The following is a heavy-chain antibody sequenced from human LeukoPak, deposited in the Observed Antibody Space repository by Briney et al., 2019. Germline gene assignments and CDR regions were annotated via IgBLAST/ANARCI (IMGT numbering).Heavy chain of an antibody. D-gene: IGHD6-19*01. CDR1: GFTFSSYA. CDR3: ASTSSGWAYYFDY. V-gene: IGHV3-23*01. CDR2: ISGSGSTT. Sequence: PGGSLRLSCAASGFTFSSYAVTWVRQAPGKGLEWVSAISGSGSTTYYADSVKGRFTISRDNSKNTLYLQMSSLRAEDTAVYYCASTSSGWAYYFDYWGQGTLVTVSS. J-gene: IGHJ4*02.